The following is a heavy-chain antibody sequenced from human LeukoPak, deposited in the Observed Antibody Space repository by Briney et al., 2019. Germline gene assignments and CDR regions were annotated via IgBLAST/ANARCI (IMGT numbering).Heavy chain of an antibody. CDR2: IYTSGST. CDR3: ARDSSGYYYGRYFDY. D-gene: IGHD3-22*01. V-gene: IGHV4-4*07. J-gene: IGHJ4*02. CDR1: GGSISSYY. Sequence: SETLSLTCTVSGGSISSYYWSWIRKPAGKGLEWIGRIYTSGSTNYNPSLKSRVTMSVDTSKNQFSLKLSSVTAADTAVYYCARDSSGYYYGRYFDYWGQGTLVTVSS.